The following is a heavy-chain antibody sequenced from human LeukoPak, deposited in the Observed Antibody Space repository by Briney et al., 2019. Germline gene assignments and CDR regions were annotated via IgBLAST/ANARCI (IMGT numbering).Heavy chain of an antibody. CDR3: ARIPEEDYGSGSYVDH. D-gene: IGHD3-10*01. V-gene: IGHV1-18*01. Sequence: GASVKVSCKASGYTFTSYGISWVRQAPGQGLEWMGWISAYNGNTNYAQKLQGRVTMTTDTSTSTAYMELRSLRSDDTAVYYCARIPEEDYGSGSYVDHWGQGTLVTVSS. CDR2: ISAYNGNT. CDR1: GYTFTSYG. J-gene: IGHJ4*02.